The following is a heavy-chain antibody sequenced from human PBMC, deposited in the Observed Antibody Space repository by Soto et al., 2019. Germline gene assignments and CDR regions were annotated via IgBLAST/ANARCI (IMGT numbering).Heavy chain of an antibody. D-gene: IGHD3-9*01. Sequence: EVQLLESGGDLVQPGGSLRLSCAASGFIFDSFAMNWVRQAPGKGLEWVSTIDREGVSTHYADSLKGRFSISRDNSKNTLYLQMNSLRAEDTDVYYCAKDPSTGSADLWGLGTLVTVSS. V-gene: IGHV3-23*01. CDR2: IDREGVST. J-gene: IGHJ5*02. CDR3: AKDPSTGSADL. CDR1: GFIFDSFA.